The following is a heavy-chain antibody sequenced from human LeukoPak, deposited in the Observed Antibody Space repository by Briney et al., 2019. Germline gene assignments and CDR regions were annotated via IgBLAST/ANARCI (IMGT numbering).Heavy chain of an antibody. CDR1: GGTFSSYA. J-gene: IGHJ4*02. Sequence: SSVKVSCKASGGTFSSYAISWVRQAPGQGLEWMGRITPILGIANYAQKFQGRVTITADKSTSTAYMELSSLRSEDTAVYYCARGVTTVDYWGQGTLVTVSS. CDR3: ARGVTTVDY. CDR2: ITPILGIA. V-gene: IGHV1-69*04. D-gene: IGHD4-17*01.